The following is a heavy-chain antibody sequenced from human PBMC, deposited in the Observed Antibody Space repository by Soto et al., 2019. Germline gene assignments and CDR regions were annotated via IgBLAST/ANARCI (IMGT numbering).Heavy chain of an antibody. Sequence: PSETLSLTCTVSGGSISSYYWSWIRQPAGKGLEWIGEINHSGSTNYNPSLKSRVTISVDTSKNQFSLKLSSVTAADTAVYYCARVPPKYSSSWYSTGWFDPWGQGTLVTVSS. CDR1: GGSISSYY. CDR2: INHSGST. D-gene: IGHD6-13*01. V-gene: IGHV4-34*01. CDR3: ARVPPKYSSSWYSTGWFDP. J-gene: IGHJ5*02.